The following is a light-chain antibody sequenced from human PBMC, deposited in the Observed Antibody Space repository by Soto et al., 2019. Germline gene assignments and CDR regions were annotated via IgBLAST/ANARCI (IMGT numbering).Light chain of an antibody. Sequence: QTLLTEPPSSSGTPGQRVTISCSGSSSNIGSNYVYWYQQLPGTAPKLLIYSNKQRPSGVPDRFSGSKSGTSASLAISGLRSEDEADYYCAAWDDSLSGYVFGTGTKVTVL. CDR1: SSNIGSNY. V-gene: IGLV1-47*02. J-gene: IGLJ1*01. CDR3: AAWDDSLSGYV. CDR2: SNK.